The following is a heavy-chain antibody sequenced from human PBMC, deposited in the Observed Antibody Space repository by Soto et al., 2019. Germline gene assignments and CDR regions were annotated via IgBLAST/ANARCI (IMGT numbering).Heavy chain of an antibody. CDR3: ARIDILTGYSKRGYYYYYMDV. CDR1: GYTFTSYD. CDR2: MNPNSGNT. Sequence: ASVKVSCKASGYTFTSYDINWVRQATGQGLEWIGWMNPNSGNTGYAQKFQGRVTMTRNTSISTAYMELSSLRSEDTAVYYCARIDILTGYSKRGYYYYYMDVWGKGTTVTVSS. V-gene: IGHV1-8*01. J-gene: IGHJ6*03. D-gene: IGHD3-9*01.